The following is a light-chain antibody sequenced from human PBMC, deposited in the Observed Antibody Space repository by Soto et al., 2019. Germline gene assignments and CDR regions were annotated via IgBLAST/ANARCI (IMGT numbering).Light chain of an antibody. CDR2: AVN. V-gene: IGLV2-14*01. J-gene: IGLJ2*01. CDR3: NSYTNRDTVI. Sequence: QSALTQAASVSGSPGQSITISCTGTSSDIGAYHYVSWYQQRPGKAPKVLIYAVNNRPSGISDRFSGSKSGNTASLTISGLQAEDEAVYYCNSYTNRDTVIFGGGTQLTVL. CDR1: SSDIGAYHY.